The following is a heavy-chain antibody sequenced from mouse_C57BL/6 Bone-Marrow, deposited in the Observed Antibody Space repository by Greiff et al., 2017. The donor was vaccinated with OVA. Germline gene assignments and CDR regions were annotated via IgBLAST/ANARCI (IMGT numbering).Heavy chain of an antibody. CDR2: IDPSDSYT. CDR1: GYTFTSYW. V-gene: IGHV1-50*01. J-gene: IGHJ3*01. D-gene: IGHD1-1*01. Sequence: QVQLQQPGAELVKPGASVKLSCKASGYTFTSYWMQWVKQRPGQGLEWIGEIDPSDSYTNYNQKFKGKATLTVDTSSSTAYMQLSSLTSEDSAVYYCARSGDYYCSSDGLAYWGQGTLVTVSA. CDR3: ARSGDYYCSSDGLAY.